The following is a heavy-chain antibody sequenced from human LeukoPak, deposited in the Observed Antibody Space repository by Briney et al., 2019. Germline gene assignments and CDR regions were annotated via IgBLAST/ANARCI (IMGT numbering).Heavy chain of an antibody. CDR3: ARQVTFGYAYAYYFDY. D-gene: IGHD5-18*01. CDR1: GGSFSGYY. CDR2: INHSGST. Sequence: SETLSLTCAVYGGSFSGYYWSWIRQPPGKGLEWIGEINHSGSTYYNPSLKSRVTISVDTSKNQFSLKLSSVTAADTAVYYCARQVTFGYAYAYYFDYWGQGSLVTVSS. J-gene: IGHJ4*02. V-gene: IGHV4-34*01.